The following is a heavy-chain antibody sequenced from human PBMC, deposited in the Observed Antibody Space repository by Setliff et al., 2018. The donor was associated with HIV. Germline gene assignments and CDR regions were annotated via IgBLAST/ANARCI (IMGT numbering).Heavy chain of an antibody. CDR3: ARIGEWELLKGRAFDI. D-gene: IGHD1-26*01. V-gene: IGHV4-38-2*01. J-gene: IGHJ3*02. CDR2: IYHRGTT. Sequence: LSLTCAVSGYSITSGYYWGWIRQPPGKGLAWIASIYHRGTTYYNPSLKSRVTISVDTSKNQFSLKLSSVTAADTAVYYCARIGEWELLKGRAFDIWGQGTMVTVSS. CDR1: GYSITSGYY.